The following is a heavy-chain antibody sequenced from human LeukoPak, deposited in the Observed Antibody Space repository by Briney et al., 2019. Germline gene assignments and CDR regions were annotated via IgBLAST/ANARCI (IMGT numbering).Heavy chain of an antibody. CDR2: ISSSGSTI. CDR1: GFTFSDYY. D-gene: IGHD1-26*01. Sequence: GVSLRLSCAASGFTFSDYYMSWIRQAPGKGLVGVSYISSSGSTIYYADSVKGRFTISRDNAKNSLYLQMNSLRAEDTAVYYCATQGGTYYYMDVWGKGTTVTVSS. CDR3: ATQGGTYYYMDV. V-gene: IGHV3-11*01. J-gene: IGHJ6*03.